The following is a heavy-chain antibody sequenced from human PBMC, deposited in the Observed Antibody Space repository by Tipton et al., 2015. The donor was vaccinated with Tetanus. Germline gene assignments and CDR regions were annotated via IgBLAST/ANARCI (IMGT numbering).Heavy chain of an antibody. V-gene: IGHV4-61*03. Sequence: TLSLTCTVSGGSVSSGSYYWSWIRQPPGKGLEWIGYIYYSGSTNYNPSLKSRGTISVDTSKNHFSLKLSSVTAADTAVYYCARGTPCSWYPQSSYYYGMYVWGQGTTVTVSS. CDR1: GGSVSSGSYY. D-gene: IGHD6-13*01. J-gene: IGHJ6*02. CDR2: IYYSGST. CDR3: ARGTPCSWYPQSSYYYGMYV.